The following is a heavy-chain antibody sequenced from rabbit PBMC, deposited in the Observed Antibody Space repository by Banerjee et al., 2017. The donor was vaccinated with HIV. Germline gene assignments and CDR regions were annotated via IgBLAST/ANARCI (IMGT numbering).Heavy chain of an antibody. CDR1: GFSFSSGYY. V-gene: IGHV1S45*01. CDR2: IYTASSGGT. J-gene: IGHJ4*01. Sequence: QEQLVESGGDLVKPGASLTLTCTASGFSFSSGYYMCWVRQAPGKGLEWITCIYTASSGGTYYASWAKGRFTISKTSSTTVTLQMTSLTAADTATYFCARDAPHYFNLWGPGTLVTVS. CDR3: ARDAPHYFNL.